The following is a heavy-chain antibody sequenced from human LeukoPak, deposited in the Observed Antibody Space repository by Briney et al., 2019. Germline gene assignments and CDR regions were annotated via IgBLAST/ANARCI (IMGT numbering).Heavy chain of an antibody. Sequence: ASVKVSCKASGYTFTSFGISWVRQAPGQGLGWMGWISAYNGNTNYAQKLQGRVTMTTDTSTSTAYMELRSLRSDDTAVYYCARSLVVVVPAARGDWFDPWGQGTLVTVSS. D-gene: IGHD2-2*01. J-gene: IGHJ5*02. CDR3: ARSLVVVVPAARGDWFDP. CDR1: GYTFTSFG. V-gene: IGHV1-18*01. CDR2: ISAYNGNT.